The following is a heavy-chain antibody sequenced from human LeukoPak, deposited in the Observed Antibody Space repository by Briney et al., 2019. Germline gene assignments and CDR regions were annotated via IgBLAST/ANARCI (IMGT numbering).Heavy chain of an antibody. CDR2: IWYDGSNR. CDR1: GFTFSSYG. J-gene: IGHJ4*02. V-gene: IGHV3-33*01. CDR3: ARGGSGSYHLDY. D-gene: IGHD1-26*01. Sequence: GGSLRLSCAASGFTFSSYGMHWVRQAPGKGLECVAVIWYDGSNRYYADSVKGRFTISRDNSKNTLFLQMNSLRVEDTAVYYCARGGSGSYHLDYWGQGTLVTVSS.